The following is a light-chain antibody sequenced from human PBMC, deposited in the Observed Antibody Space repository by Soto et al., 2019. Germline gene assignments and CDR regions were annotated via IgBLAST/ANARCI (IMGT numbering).Light chain of an antibody. V-gene: IGKV2-28*01. CDR2: LVS. CDR1: QSLLHSNGYNY. CDR3: MQPLHTPLT. J-gene: IGKJ4*01. Sequence: DLVLTQSPLSLPVTPGEPASISCRSSQSLLHSNGYNYLDWYLQKPGQSPQLLISLVSIRAPGVPDRFSGSGSGTDFTLKISRVEAEDVGVYYCMQPLHTPLTFGGGTKVEIK.